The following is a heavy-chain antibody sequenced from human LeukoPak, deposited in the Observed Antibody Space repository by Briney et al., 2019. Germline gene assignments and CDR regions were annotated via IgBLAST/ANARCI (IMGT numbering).Heavy chain of an antibody. Sequence: WGSLRLSCEASGFTFSSYGMHWVRQAPGKGLEWVAFIRCDGSNKHFADSVEGRFTISRDTSKNTLYLQVNSLRAEDTALYYCAKGPVQCGDGGWYFDLGGRGTLVTVSS. CDR1: GFTFSSYG. D-gene: IGHD4-17*01. J-gene: IGHJ2*01. CDR3: AKGPVQCGDGGWYFDL. CDR2: IRCDGSNK. V-gene: IGHV3-30*02.